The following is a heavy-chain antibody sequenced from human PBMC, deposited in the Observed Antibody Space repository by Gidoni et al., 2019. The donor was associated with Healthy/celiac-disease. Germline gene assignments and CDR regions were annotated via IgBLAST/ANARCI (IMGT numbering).Heavy chain of an antibody. CDR1: GGTFSSYA. CDR2: NIPIFGTA. V-gene: IGHV1-69*01. CDR3: ATHSLDYRGYWYFDL. D-gene: IGHD4-4*01. Sequence: QVQLVQSGAEVKKPGSSVKVSCKASGGTFSSYAISWVRQAPGQGLEWMGGNIPIFGTANYAQKFQGRVTITADESTSTAYMELSSLRSEDTAVYYCATHSLDYRGYWYFDLWGRGTLVTVSS. J-gene: IGHJ2*01.